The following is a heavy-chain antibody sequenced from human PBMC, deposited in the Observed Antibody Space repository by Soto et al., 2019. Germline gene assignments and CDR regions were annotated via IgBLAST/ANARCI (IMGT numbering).Heavy chain of an antibody. Sequence: QVQLVQSGAEVKKPGSSVKVSCKASGGTFSSYTISWVRQAPGQGLEWMGRIIPILGIANYAQKCQGRVTITPDKSTSTDYMELSSLRSGDTAVYYVARENLGPQYSSSWYDFDYWGQGTLVTVSS. CDR3: ARENLGPQYSSSWYDFDY. CDR2: IIPILGIA. CDR1: GGTFSSYT. V-gene: IGHV1-69*02. J-gene: IGHJ4*02. D-gene: IGHD6-13*01.